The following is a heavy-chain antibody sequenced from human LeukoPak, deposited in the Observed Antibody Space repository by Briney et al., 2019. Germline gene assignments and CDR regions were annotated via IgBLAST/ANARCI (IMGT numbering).Heavy chain of an antibody. V-gene: IGHV6-1*01. CDR2: TYYRSRWYN. CDR1: GDSVSSNSAA. CDR3: ARESGDYVKFDC. J-gene: IGHJ4*02. D-gene: IGHD4-17*01. Sequence: SQTLSLTCAISGDSVSSNSAAWNWIRQSPSRGLEWLGRTYYRSRWYNEYAESVISRITINPDTSKNQFSLQLNSVTPEDTAVYYCARESGDYVKFDCWGQGTLVTVSS.